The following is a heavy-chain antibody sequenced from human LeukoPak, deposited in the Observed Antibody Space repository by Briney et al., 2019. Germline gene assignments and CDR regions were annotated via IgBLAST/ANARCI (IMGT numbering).Heavy chain of an antibody. J-gene: IGHJ3*02. CDR1: GFTFSRYG. D-gene: IGHD4-17*01. CDR2: IWYDGSNE. V-gene: IGHV3-33*01. CDR3: VRNTETDDGFDN. Sequence: GRSLRLSCAASGFTFSRYGMHWVRQAPGKGLEWVTVIWYDGSNENYADFVKGRFTISRDNSKNTLYLQMNSLRAEDTAVYYCVRNTETDDGFDNWGQGTMVTVSP.